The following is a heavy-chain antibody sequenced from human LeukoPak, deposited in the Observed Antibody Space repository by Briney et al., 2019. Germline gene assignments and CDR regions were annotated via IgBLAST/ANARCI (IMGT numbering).Heavy chain of an antibody. CDR1: GFTFSSYG. D-gene: IGHD4-17*01. CDR3: AKDVTVTHYYYYYGMDV. J-gene: IGHJ6*02. Sequence: PGGSLRLSCAASGFTFSSYGMHWVGQAPGKGLEWVAIMSYDGSNKYYADSVKGRFTISRDNSKNTLYLQMNSLRAEDTAVYYCAKDVTVTHYYYYYGMDVWGQGTTVTVSS. V-gene: IGHV3-30*18. CDR2: MSYDGSNK.